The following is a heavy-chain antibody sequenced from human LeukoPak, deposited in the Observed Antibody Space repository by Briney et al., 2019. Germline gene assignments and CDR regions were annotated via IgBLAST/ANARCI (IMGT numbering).Heavy chain of an antibody. J-gene: IGHJ4*02. CDR2: IYHSGST. CDR3: ARGGPNGIQPVDY. V-gene: IGHV4-38-2*01. CDR1: GYSISSGYY. D-gene: IGHD5-18*01. Sequence: SETLSLACAVSGYSISSGYYWGWIRPPPGEGLERIGSIYHSGSTYYNPSLKSRVTISVDTSKNQFSLKLSSVTAADTAVYYCARGGPNGIQPVDYWGQGTLVTVSS.